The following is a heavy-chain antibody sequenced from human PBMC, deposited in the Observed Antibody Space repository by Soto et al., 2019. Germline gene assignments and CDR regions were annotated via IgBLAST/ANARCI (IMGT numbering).Heavy chain of an antibody. Sequence: PGGSLRLSCAASGFTFSSYEMNWVRQAPGKGLEWVSYISSSGSTIYYADSVKGRFTISRDNAKNSLYLQMNSLRAEDTAVYYCARRPYYYDSSGYYDYWGQGTLVTVSS. D-gene: IGHD3-22*01. CDR2: ISSSGSTI. CDR1: GFTFSSYE. CDR3: ARRPYYYDSSGYYDY. V-gene: IGHV3-48*03. J-gene: IGHJ4*02.